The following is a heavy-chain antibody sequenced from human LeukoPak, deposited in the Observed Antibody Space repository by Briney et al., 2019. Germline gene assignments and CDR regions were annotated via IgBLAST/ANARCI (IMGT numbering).Heavy chain of an antibody. CDR3: ARGISSAYFRQSPHNYYMDV. V-gene: IGHV4-34*01. D-gene: IGHD3-22*01. J-gene: IGHJ6*03. CDR1: GGSFSGYY. Sequence: PSETLSLTCAVYGGSFSGYYWSWIRQPPGKGLEWIGEINHSGSTNYNPSLKSRVTISVDTSKNQFSLKLSSVTAEDTAVYYCARGISSAYFRQSPHNYYMDVWGKGTTVSVSS. CDR2: INHSGST.